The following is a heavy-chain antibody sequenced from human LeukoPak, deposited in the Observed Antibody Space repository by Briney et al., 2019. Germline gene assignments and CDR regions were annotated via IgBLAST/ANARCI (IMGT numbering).Heavy chain of an antibody. CDR2: IIPIFGTA. CDR3: ARVSSSYYYYGMDV. J-gene: IGHJ6*02. Sequence: GASVKVSCTASGGTFSSYAISWVRQAPGQGLEWMGGIIPIFGTANYAQKFQGRVTITADESTSTAYMELSSLRSEDTAVYYCARVSSSYYYYGMDVWGQGTTVTVSS. CDR1: GGTFSSYA. D-gene: IGHD6-6*01. V-gene: IGHV1-69*01.